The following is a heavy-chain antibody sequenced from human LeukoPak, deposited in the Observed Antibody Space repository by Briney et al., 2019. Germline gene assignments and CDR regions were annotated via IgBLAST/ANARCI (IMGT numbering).Heavy chain of an antibody. Sequence: VASVKVPCKASGYTFTSYYMHWVRQAPGQGLEWMGWMNPNSGNTGYAQKFQGRVTMTRNTSISTAYMELSSLRSEDTAVYYCARTVRGQVPDDWGQGTLVTVSS. CDR3: ARTVRGQVPDD. CDR1: GYTFTSYY. V-gene: IGHV1-8*02. CDR2: MNPNSGNT. J-gene: IGHJ4*02. D-gene: IGHD3-10*01.